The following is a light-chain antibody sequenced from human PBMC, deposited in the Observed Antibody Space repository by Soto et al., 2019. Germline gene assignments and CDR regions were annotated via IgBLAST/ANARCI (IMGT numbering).Light chain of an antibody. J-gene: IGLJ3*02. CDR3: TSYVGNDIWV. V-gene: IGLV2-8*01. CDR1: SSDVGAYKY. CDR2: EVT. Sequence: QSALTQPPSASGSPGHSVTISCTGTSSDVGAYKYVSWYQQYPGKAPKLMIYEVTKRPSGVPDRFSGSNSGNTASLTVSGLQAEDEADYYCTSYVGNDIWVFGGGIKLTVL.